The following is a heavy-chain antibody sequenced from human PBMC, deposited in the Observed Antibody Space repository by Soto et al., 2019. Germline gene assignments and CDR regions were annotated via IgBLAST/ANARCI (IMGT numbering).Heavy chain of an antibody. Sequence: ASVKVSCKVSGYTLTELSMHWVRQAPGKGLEWMGGFDPEDGETIYAQKLQGRVTMTTDTSTSTAYMELRSLRSDDTAVYYCARDLNYDFWSGTDAFAIWGQGTMVTV. J-gene: IGHJ3*02. V-gene: IGHV1-24*01. D-gene: IGHD3-3*01. CDR1: GYTLTELS. CDR3: ARDLNYDFWSGTDAFAI. CDR2: FDPEDGET.